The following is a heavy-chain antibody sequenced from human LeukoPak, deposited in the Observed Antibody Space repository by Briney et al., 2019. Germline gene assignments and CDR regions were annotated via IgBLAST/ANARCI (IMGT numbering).Heavy chain of an antibody. V-gene: IGHV4-30-2*05. J-gene: IGHJ3*02. D-gene: IGHD2-15*01. Sequence: PSETLSLTCAVSGGSISSGGYSWSWIRQPPGKGLEWIGYIYDSGSTYYNPSLKSRITISVDTSENRFSLKLSSVTATDTAVYYCARDCSGGSCYGAFDIWGQGTMVTVSS. CDR1: GGSISSGGYS. CDR2: IYDSGST. CDR3: ARDCSGGSCYGAFDI.